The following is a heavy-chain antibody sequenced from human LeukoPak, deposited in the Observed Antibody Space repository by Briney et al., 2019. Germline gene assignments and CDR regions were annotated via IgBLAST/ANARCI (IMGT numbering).Heavy chain of an antibody. CDR3: AKGQFRFLEFPDY. CDR2: ISWNSGSI. J-gene: IGHJ4*02. V-gene: IGHV3-9*01. Sequence: PGGSLRLSCAASGFTFDDYAMHWVRQAPGKGLEWVSGISWNSGSIGYADSVKGRFTISRDNAKNSLYLQMNSLRAEDTALYYCAKGQFRFLEFPDYWGQGTLVTVSS. D-gene: IGHD3-3*01. CDR1: GFTFDDYA.